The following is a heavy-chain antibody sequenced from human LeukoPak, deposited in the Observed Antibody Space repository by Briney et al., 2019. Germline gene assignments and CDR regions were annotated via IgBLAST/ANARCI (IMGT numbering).Heavy chain of an antibody. CDR1: GFTFSTYN. CDR3: ARDDLRTYYGMDV. D-gene: IGHD3-16*01. J-gene: IGHJ6*02. V-gene: IGHV3-21*01. Sequence: GGSLRLSCAASGFTFSTYNMNWVRQAPGKGLEWVSSILSRSNYIYYADSVKGRFTISRDNAKNSLYLQMNSLRAEDTAVYYCARDDLRTYYGMDVWGQGTTVTVSS. CDR2: ILSRSNYI.